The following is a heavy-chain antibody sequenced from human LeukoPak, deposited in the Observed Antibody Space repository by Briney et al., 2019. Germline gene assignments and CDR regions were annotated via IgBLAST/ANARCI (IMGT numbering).Heavy chain of an antibody. D-gene: IGHD3-22*01. V-gene: IGHV3-73*01. CDR3: ARQYYDINGFYTAGDYYYYMDV. J-gene: IGHJ6*03. Sequence: GGTLRLSCEASGFSFSGTAMHWVRQAPGKGLEWLGRIRNKPNTYATTYATSVKGRFVISRDDSRNMAYLQMNSLKTEDTAVYYCARQYYDINGFYTAGDYYYYMDVWGKGTTVTVSS. CDR1: GFSFSGTA. CDR2: IRNKPNTYAT.